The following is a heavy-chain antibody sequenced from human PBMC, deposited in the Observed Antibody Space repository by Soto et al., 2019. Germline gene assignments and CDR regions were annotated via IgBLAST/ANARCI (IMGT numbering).Heavy chain of an antibody. CDR3: ASSRGYDYYYLDY. Sequence: GESRKISCKGSGFTFSTCPMSWVRQAPGKGLEWVSVISGSGGATYYADSVKGRFTISRDNSKNTVYLQMISLRAEDTAVYYCASSRGYDYYYLDYWGQGIPVTVSS. J-gene: IGHJ4*02. CDR1: GFTFSTCP. D-gene: IGHD5-12*01. V-gene: IGHV3-23*01. CDR2: ISGSGGAT.